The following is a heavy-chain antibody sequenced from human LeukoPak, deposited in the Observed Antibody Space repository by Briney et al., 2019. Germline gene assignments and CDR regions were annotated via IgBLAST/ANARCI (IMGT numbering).Heavy chain of an antibody. D-gene: IGHD2-2*01. J-gene: IGHJ4*02. CDR1: GFTFSSYG. CDR3: AKDLPAAYFDY. CDR2: IRSGGSPK. V-gene: IGHV3-30*02. Sequence: GGSLRLSCAASGFTFSSYGMHWVRQAPGKGLEWVAFIRSGGSPKYYADSVKGRFTISRDNSKNTLYLQMNSLRPEDTAVYYCAKDLPAAYFDYWGQGTLVTVSS.